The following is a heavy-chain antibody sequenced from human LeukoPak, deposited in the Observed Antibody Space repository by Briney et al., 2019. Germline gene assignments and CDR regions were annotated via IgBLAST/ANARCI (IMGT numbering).Heavy chain of an antibody. CDR1: GFTVSSNY. CDR3: ARVIGPYSSGWFF. J-gene: IGHJ4*02. V-gene: IGHV3-53*01. D-gene: IGHD6-19*01. CDR2: IYSGGST. Sequence: PGGSLRLSCAASGFTVSSNYMSWVRQAPGKGLEWVSVIYSGGSTYYADSVKGRFTISRDNSKNTLYLQMNSLRAEDTAVYYCARVIGPYSSGWFFWGQGTLVTVSS.